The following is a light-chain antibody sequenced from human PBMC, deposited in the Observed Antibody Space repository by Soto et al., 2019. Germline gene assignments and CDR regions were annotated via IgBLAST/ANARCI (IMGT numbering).Light chain of an antibody. CDR2: DNN. CDR3: GTWDSSLSVVV. V-gene: IGLV1-51*01. Sequence: QSVLTQPPSVSVAPGQKVTISCSGSSSNIGNNYVSWYQQLPGTAPKLLIYDNNKRPSGIPDRFSGSKSGTSATLGITGLQTGDEADFYCGTWDSSLSVVVLGGGTKLTVL. J-gene: IGLJ2*01. CDR1: SSNIGNNY.